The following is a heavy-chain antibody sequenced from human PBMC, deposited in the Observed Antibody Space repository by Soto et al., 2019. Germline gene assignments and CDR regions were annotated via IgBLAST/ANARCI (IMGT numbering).Heavy chain of an antibody. J-gene: IGHJ3*02. CDR3: ARARQWLVAFDI. CDR2: INPSGGST. CDR1: GYTFTSYY. V-gene: IGHV1-46*03. Sequence: GASVKVPCKASGYTFTSYYMHWVRQAPGQGLEWMGIINPSGGSTSYAQKFQGRVTMTRDTSTSTVYMELSSLRSEDTAVYYCARARQWLVAFDIWGQGTMVTVSS. D-gene: IGHD6-19*01.